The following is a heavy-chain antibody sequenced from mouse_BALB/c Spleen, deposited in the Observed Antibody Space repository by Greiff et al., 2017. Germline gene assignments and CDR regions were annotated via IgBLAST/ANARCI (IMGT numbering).Heavy chain of an antibody. CDR2: IWSGGST. CDR3: ARRGGNPWAMDY. Sequence: VKLVESGPVLVQPSQSLSITCTVSGFSLTSYGVHWVRQSPGKGLEWLGVIWSGGSTDYNAALISRLSISKDNSKSQVFFKMNSLQANDTAIYYCARRGGNPWAMDYWGQGTSVTVSS. D-gene: IGHD2-1*01. J-gene: IGHJ4*01. CDR1: GFSLTSYG. V-gene: IGHV2-2*02.